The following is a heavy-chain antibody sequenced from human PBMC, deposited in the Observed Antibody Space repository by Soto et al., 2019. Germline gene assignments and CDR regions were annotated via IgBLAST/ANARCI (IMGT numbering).Heavy chain of an antibody. CDR3: ARHINYYDSSGYYAGYYYGMDV. D-gene: IGHD3-22*01. Sequence: QVQLVQSGAEVKKPGSSVKVSCKASGGTFSSYAISWVRQAHGQGLEWMGGIIPIFGTANYEQKFQGRVTITADESTSTAYMELSSLRSEDTAVYYCARHINYYDSSGYYAGYYYGMDVWGQGTTVTVSS. V-gene: IGHV1-69*01. J-gene: IGHJ6*02. CDR1: GGTFSSYA. CDR2: IIPIFGTA.